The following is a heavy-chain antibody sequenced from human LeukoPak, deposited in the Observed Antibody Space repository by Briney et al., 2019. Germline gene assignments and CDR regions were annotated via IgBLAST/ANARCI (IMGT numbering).Heavy chain of an antibody. CDR1: GFTFNSYA. J-gene: IGHJ4*02. Sequence: GGSLRPSCAASGFTFNSYAMHWVRQAPGKGLEWVSYISSSGSTIYYADSVKGRFTISRDIAKNSLYLQMNSLRAEDTAVYYCARFRYSSSDLDYWGQGTLVTVSS. CDR3: ARFRYSSSDLDY. CDR2: ISSSGSTI. V-gene: IGHV3-48*03. D-gene: IGHD6-6*01.